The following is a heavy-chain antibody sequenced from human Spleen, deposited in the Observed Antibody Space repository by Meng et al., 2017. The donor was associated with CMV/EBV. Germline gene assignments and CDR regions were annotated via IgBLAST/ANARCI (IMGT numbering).Heavy chain of an antibody. CDR1: GFTFSGYW. CDR3: TRPPAPYYYYGMDV. Sequence: GGSLRLSCAASGFTFSGYWMHWVRQAPGKGLVWVSYISSSSSTIYYADSVKGRFTISRDNAKNSLFLQMDSLRANDTAVYYCTRPPAPYYYYGMDVWGQGTTVTVSS. CDR2: ISSSSSTI. V-gene: IGHV3-48*04. J-gene: IGHJ6*02.